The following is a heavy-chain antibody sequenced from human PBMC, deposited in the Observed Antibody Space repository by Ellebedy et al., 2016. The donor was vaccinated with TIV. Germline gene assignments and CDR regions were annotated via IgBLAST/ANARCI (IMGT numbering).Heavy chain of an antibody. D-gene: IGHD3-22*01. CDR2: ISGSGGST. V-gene: IGHV3-23*01. CDR1: GFTFSSYA. Sequence: GESLKISXAASGFTFSSYAMSWVRQAPGKGLEWVSAISGSGGSTYYADSVKGRFTISRDNSKNTLYLQMNSLRAEDTAVYYCAKIPGNYDSSGYYSGEDYWGQGTLVTVSS. CDR3: AKIPGNYDSSGYYSGEDY. J-gene: IGHJ4*02.